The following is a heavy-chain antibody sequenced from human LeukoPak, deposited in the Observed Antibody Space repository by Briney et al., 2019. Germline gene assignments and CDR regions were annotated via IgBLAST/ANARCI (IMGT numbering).Heavy chain of an antibody. V-gene: IGHV3-23*01. D-gene: IGHD6-19*01. Sequence: GGSLRLSCAASGFTFSSYAMSWVRQAPGKGLEWVSAIPGSGGTTYYADSVKGRFTISRDNSKNTLYLQMNSLRAEDAAVYYCAKAGSGWYLDYWGQGTLVTVSS. CDR1: GFTFSSYA. CDR3: AKAGSGWYLDY. CDR2: IPGSGGTT. J-gene: IGHJ4*02.